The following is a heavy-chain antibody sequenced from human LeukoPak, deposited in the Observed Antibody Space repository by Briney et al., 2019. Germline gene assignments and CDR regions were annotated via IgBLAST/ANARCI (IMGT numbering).Heavy chain of an antibody. CDR3: VRARCGGDCYDYLDY. CDR2: ISSSSSYI. Sequence: GGSLRLSCAASGFTFSSYSMNWVRQAPGKGLEWVSSISSSSSYIYYADSVKGRFTISRDNAKNSLYLQMNSLRAEDTAVYYCVRARCGGDCYDYLDYWGQGTLVTVSS. J-gene: IGHJ4*02. CDR1: GFTFSSYS. V-gene: IGHV3-21*01. D-gene: IGHD2-21*01.